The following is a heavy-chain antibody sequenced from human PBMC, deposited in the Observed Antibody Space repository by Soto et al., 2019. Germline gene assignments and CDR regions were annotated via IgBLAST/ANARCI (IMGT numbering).Heavy chain of an antibody. Sequence: PSETLSLTCAVSGGSMSSGGFFWSWIRQPPGKGLEWIGYIYHSGSTYYNPSLKSRVTISVDRSKNQFSLKLSSVTAADTAVYYCARGLGPWGQGTLVTVSS. J-gene: IGHJ5*02. CDR3: ARGLGP. CDR2: IYHSGST. V-gene: IGHV4-30-2*01. CDR1: GGSMSSGGFF. D-gene: IGHD3-10*01.